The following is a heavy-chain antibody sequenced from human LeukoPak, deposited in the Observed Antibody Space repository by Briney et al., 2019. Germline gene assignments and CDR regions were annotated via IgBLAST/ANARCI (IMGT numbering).Heavy chain of an antibody. V-gene: IGHV3-23*01. J-gene: IGHJ4*02. Sequence: PGRSLSLSCAASGFTFSRYAMGWGRQAPGKGLEWVSAISGSGGSTYYADSVKGRFTISRDNSKNTLYLQMNSLRAEDTAVYYCAKGGSGYYYSHFAYWGQGTLVTVSS. CDR2: ISGSGGST. D-gene: IGHD5-12*01. CDR3: AKGGSGYYYSHFAY. CDR1: GFTFSRYA.